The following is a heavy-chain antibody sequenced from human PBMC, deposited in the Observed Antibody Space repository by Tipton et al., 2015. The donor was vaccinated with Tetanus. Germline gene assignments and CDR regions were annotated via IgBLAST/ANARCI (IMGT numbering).Heavy chain of an antibody. Sequence: TLSLTCTVSGGSISSYYWRWIRQPPGKGLEWIGRIYTSESTNYNPSLKSRLTMSVDTAKYKFSLSLNSVTAADMAVYYCARMQRYVMDVWGQVTTVTVSS. CDR2: IYTSEST. CDR1: GGSISSYY. V-gene: IGHV4-4*07. CDR3: ARMQRYVMDV. D-gene: IGHD6-25*01. J-gene: IGHJ6*02.